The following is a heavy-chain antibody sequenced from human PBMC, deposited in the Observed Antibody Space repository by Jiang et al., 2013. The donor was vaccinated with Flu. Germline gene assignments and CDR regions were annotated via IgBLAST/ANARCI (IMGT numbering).Heavy chain of an antibody. D-gene: IGHD6-13*01. J-gene: IGHJ6*02. CDR3: ARVKRSSSWYGGYYYYYGMDV. CDR2: TYYRSKWYN. CDR1: VSSNSAA. V-gene: IGHV6-1*01. Sequence: VSSNSAAWNWIRQSPSRGLEWLGRTYYRSKWYNDYAVSVKSRITINPDTSKNQFSLQLNSVTPEDTAVYYCARVKRSSSWYGGYYYYYGMDVWGQGTTVTVSS.